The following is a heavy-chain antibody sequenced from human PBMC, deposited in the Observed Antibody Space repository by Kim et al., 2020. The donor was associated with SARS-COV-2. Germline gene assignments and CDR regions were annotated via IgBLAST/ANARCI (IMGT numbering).Heavy chain of an antibody. CDR3: ARGSTTGYLDN. V-gene: IGHV1-46*02. D-gene: IGHD1-1*01. J-gene: IGHJ4*02. CDR1: GYTFNHYF. CDR2: INPNGGST. Sequence: ASVKVSCKASGYTFNHYFIHWVRQAPGQGLEWMGVINPNGGSTGFAQKFQGRVTMTRGTSSTTIYMDLSSLTSDDTALYYCARGSTTGYLDNWGQGTLVTVSS.